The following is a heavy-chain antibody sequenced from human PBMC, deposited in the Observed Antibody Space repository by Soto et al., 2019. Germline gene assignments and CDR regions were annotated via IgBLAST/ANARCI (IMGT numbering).Heavy chain of an antibody. J-gene: IGHJ6*02. D-gene: IGHD3-3*01. CDR1: GYSFTSYW. CDR2: IYPGDSNT. CDR3: ARPAYDFWSGHLNPRYYYGMDV. V-gene: IGHV5-51*01. Sequence: PGESLKISCKGSGYSFTSYWIGWVRQMPAKGLEWMGIIYPGDSNTRYSPSLQGQVTISVDKSISTAYLQWSSLKATDTAMYYCARPAYDFWSGHLNPRYYYGMDVWGQGTTVTVSS.